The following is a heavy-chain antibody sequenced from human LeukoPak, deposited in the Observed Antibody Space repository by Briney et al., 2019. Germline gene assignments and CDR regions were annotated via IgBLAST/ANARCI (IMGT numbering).Heavy chain of an antibody. CDR1: GYTFTSYD. CDR3: ARGNYGGGATDYYYYGMDV. CDR2: MNPNSGNT. V-gene: IGHV1-8*01. D-gene: IGHD1-26*01. Sequence: GASVKVSCKASGYTFTSYDINWVRQATGQGLEWMGWMNPNSGNTGYAQKFQGRVTMTRNTSISTAYMELSSLRSEDTAVYYCARGNYGGGATDYYYYGMDVWGQGTTVTVSS. J-gene: IGHJ6*02.